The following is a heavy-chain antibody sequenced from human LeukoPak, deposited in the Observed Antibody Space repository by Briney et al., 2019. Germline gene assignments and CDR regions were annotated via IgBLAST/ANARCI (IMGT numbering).Heavy chain of an antibody. Sequence: GGSLRLSCAASGFTFTTYWMHWVRQAPGKGLEWVSDVSYSGGSTYYADSVKGRFTISRDNSKNTLYLQMNSLRAEDTAVYYCAKARGYDQYYFDFWGQGTLVTVSS. CDR1: GFTFTTYW. CDR3: AKARGYDQYYFDF. CDR2: VSYSGGST. D-gene: IGHD5-12*01. J-gene: IGHJ4*02. V-gene: IGHV3-23*01.